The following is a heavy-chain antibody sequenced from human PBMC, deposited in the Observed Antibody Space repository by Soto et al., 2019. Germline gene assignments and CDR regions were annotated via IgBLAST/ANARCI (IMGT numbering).Heavy chain of an antibody. V-gene: IGHV4-30-4*01. J-gene: IGHJ4*02. D-gene: IGHD1-26*01. CDR3: ARDSRRRADSGTRPLYYFDY. CDR1: GGSIGSGDYY. CDR2: IYYTGNT. Sequence: QVQLKESGPGLVKPSQTLSLTCSVSGGSIGSGDYYWSRVRQSPGKGLEWIGYIYYTGNTYYNPSLGSRVTFSVDTSQNQLSLRLSDVTVADTAVYYCARDSRRRADSGTRPLYYFDYWGQGTLVTVSS.